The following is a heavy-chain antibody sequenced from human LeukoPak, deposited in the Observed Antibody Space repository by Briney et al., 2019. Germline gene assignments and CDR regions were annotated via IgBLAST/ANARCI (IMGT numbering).Heavy chain of an antibody. CDR3: ARGRDGGYCTNGVCFARRAFDI. J-gene: IGHJ3*02. Sequence: ASVKVSCKASGYTFTGYYMHWVRQAPGQGLEWMGWINPNSGGTNYAQKFQGRVTMTRDTSISTAYMELSRLRSDDTAVYYCARGRDGGYCTNGVCFARRAFDIWGQGTMVTVSS. V-gene: IGHV1-2*02. D-gene: IGHD2-8*01. CDR1: GYTFTGYY. CDR2: INPNSGGT.